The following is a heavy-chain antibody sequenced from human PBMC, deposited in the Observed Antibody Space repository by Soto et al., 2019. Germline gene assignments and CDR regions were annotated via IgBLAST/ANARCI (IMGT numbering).Heavy chain of an antibody. Sequence: ASVKVSFKVSGYTLMELSIHWVRQAPGGGLEWMGGFDPEGGEIIYAQKLQGRVTMTEDTSTDTVYLELSSLRSEDTAVYYCARAKDSVVVITTFDYWGQGTLVTVSS. D-gene: IGHD3-22*01. CDR3: ARAKDSVVVITTFDY. CDR2: FDPEGGEI. V-gene: IGHV1-24*01. J-gene: IGHJ4*02. CDR1: GYTLMELS.